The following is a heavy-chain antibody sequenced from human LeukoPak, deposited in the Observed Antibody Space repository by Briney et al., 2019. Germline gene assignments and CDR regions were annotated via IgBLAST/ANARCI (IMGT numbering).Heavy chain of an antibody. Sequence: PGGSLRLSCAVSGFTFSNFWMTWVRQAPGKGLERVVNIKTDGSETYYVASVRGRFSISRDNAKNSVYLEMNSLRVEDTAVYFCVRDRGWQQFDYWGQGTLVTVSS. CDR1: GFTFSNFW. CDR2: IKTDGSET. V-gene: IGHV3-7*01. D-gene: IGHD5-24*01. J-gene: IGHJ4*02. CDR3: VRDRGWQQFDY.